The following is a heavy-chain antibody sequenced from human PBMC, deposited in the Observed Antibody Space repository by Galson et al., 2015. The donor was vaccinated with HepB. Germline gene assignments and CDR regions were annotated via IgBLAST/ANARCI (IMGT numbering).Heavy chain of an antibody. Sequence: SVKVSCKASGYTFTGYYMHWVRQAPGQGLEWMGWINPNSGGTNYAQKFQGRVTMTRDTSISTAYMELSSVTAADTAVYYCARGMAVSPQYSSSPAVDYWGQGTLVTVSS. CDR1: GYTFTGYY. D-gene: IGHD6-6*01. V-gene: IGHV1-2*02. J-gene: IGHJ4*02. CDR2: INPNSGGT. CDR3: ARGMAVSPQYSSSPAVDY.